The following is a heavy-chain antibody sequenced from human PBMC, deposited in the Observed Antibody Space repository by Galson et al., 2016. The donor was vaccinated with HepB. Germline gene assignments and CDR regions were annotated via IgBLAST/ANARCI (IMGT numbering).Heavy chain of an antibody. CDR2: ISHDGNFK. Sequence: SLRLSCASSGFSFGTYGMHWVRQAPGKGLDWVADISHDGNFKSYGDSVKGRFTISRDNSNNMVYLQMYSLRPEDTAVYYCSKDPQAWRGSSGWTFDYWGQGTLVTVSS. J-gene: IGHJ4*02. V-gene: IGHV3-30*18. CDR3: SKDPQAWRGSSGWTFDY. D-gene: IGHD6-19*01. CDR1: GFSFGTYG.